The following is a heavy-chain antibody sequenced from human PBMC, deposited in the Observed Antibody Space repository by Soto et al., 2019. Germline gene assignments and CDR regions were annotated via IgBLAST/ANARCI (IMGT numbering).Heavy chain of an antibody. Sequence: QVTLKESGPVLVKPTETLTLTCTVSGFSLSNARMGVSWIRQPPGKALEWLAHIFSNDEKSYSTSLKSRLTISKDTSKSQVVLTMTNMDPVDTATYYCARIQSESGLRLGFDYWGQGTLVIVSS. CDR3: ARIQSESGLRLGFDY. J-gene: IGHJ4*02. D-gene: IGHD5-12*01. V-gene: IGHV2-26*01. CDR1: GFSLSNARMG. CDR2: IFSNDEK.